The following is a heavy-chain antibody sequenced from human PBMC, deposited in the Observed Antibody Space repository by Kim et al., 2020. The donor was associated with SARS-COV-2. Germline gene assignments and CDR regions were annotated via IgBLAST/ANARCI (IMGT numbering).Heavy chain of an antibody. D-gene: IGHD3-10*01. J-gene: IGHJ5*02. Sequence: NPSLKSRVTISVDTSKNQFSLKLSSVTAADTAVYYCARGWFGELLDWFDPWGQGTLVTVSS. V-gene: IGHV4-31*02. CDR3: ARGWFGELLDWFDP.